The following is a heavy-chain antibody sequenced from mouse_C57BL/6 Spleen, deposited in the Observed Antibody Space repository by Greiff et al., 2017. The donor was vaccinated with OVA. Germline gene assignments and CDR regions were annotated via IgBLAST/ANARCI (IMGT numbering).Heavy chain of an antibody. CDR1: GYTFTEYT. D-gene: IGHD2-4*01. CDR3: ARHEGIYYDYESYAMGY. J-gene: IGHJ4*01. Sequence: VQLQQSGAELVKPGASVKLSCKASGYTFTEYTIHWVKQRSGQGLEWIGWFYPGSGSIKYNEKFKDKATLTADKSSSTVYMELSRLTSEDSAVYFCARHEGIYYDYESYAMGYWGQGTSVTVSS. V-gene: IGHV1-62-2*01. CDR2: FYPGSGSI.